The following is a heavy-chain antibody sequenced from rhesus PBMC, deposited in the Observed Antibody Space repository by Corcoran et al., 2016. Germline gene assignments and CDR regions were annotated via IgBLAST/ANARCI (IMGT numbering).Heavy chain of an antibody. V-gene: IGHV3-54*02. CDR3: ARTPREYSGYSYRPYWYFDL. CDR2: ISFDSSKK. CDR1: GLTFSSYG. Sequence: EVQLVESGGGVVQPGGSLRLSCAASGLTFSSYGMHWVRQAPGKGLEWVAVISFDSSKKYYADSVKDGVTISRDNSKNMLYLQMNNLKLEDTAVDYCARTPREYSGYSYRPYWYFDLWGPGTPITISS. D-gene: IGHD5-42*01. J-gene: IGHJ2*01.